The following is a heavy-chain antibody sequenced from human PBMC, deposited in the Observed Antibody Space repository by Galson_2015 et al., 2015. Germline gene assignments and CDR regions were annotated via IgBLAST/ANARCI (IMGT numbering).Heavy chain of an antibody. CDR2: INPNSGGT. CDR3: ARDFTPRPGEEDGDAFDI. D-gene: IGHD5-24*01. Sequence: SVKVSCKASGYTFTGYYMHWVRQAPGQGLEWMGRINPNSGGTNYAQKFQGRVTMTRDTSISTAYMELSRLRSDDTAVYYCARDFTPRPGEEDGDAFDIWGQGTMVTVSS. CDR1: GYTFTGYY. J-gene: IGHJ3*02. V-gene: IGHV1-2*06.